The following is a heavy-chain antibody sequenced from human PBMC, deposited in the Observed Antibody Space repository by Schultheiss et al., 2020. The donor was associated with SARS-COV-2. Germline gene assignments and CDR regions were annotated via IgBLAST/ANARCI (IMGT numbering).Heavy chain of an antibody. CDR2: IWYDGSNK. Sequence: GGSLRLSCAASGFTFSSYGMHWVRQAPGKGLEWVAVIWYDGSNKYYADSVKGRFTISRDNSKNTLYLQMNSLRAEDTAVYYCARDQAEGNWFDPWGQGTLVTVSS. CDR1: GFTFSSYG. V-gene: IGHV3-33*01. J-gene: IGHJ5*02. CDR3: ARDQAEGNWFDP.